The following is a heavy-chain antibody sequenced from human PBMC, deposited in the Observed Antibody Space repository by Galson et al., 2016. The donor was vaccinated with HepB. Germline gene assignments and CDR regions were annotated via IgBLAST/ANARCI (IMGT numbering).Heavy chain of an antibody. J-gene: IGHJ4*02. Sequence: PALVKPTQTLTLTCTFSGFSLSRSGVGVGWIRQPPGKALEWLTLIYWNDDKWYSPSLKSRLTITKDTSKNQVVLTMTNMDPVDTATHYCAHGLRYYDFRSGYSPLFDYWGQGTLVTVSS. CDR2: IYWNDDK. V-gene: IGHV2-5*01. CDR1: GFSLSRSGVG. D-gene: IGHD3-3*01. CDR3: AHGLRYYDFRSGYSPLFDY.